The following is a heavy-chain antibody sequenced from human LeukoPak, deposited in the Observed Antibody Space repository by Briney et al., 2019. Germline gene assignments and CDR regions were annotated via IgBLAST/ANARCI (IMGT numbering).Heavy chain of an antibody. D-gene: IGHD5-24*01. Sequence: ASVKVSCKASGYTFTSYAITWVRQAPGQGLEWMGWISAYNGNTNYAQNLQGRVTMTTDTSTSTAYMGLGSLRSDDTAMYYCARMEMATAIFDYWGQGTLVTVSS. V-gene: IGHV1-18*01. CDR2: ISAYNGNT. CDR1: GYTFTSYA. J-gene: IGHJ4*02. CDR3: ARMEMATAIFDY.